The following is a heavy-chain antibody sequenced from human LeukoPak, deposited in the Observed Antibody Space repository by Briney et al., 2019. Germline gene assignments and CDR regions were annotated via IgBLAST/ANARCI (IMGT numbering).Heavy chain of an antibody. Sequence: MPSETLSLTCTVSGDSISSYYWSWIRQPPGKGLEWIGYIYYSGGTNYNPSVKSRVTISVDTSKNQFSLKLSSVTAADTAVYYCARDRGGGWYGSFDYWGQGTLVTVSS. CDR1: GDSISSYY. CDR3: ARDRGGGWYGSFDY. V-gene: IGHV4-59*01. J-gene: IGHJ4*02. D-gene: IGHD6-19*01. CDR2: IYYSGGT.